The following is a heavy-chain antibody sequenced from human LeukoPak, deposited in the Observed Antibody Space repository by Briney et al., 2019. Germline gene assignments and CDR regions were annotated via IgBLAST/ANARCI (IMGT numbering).Heavy chain of an antibody. CDR2: ISSSGTTI. Sequence: GGPLRLSCAASGFTFSSYEMNWVRQAPGKGLEWVSYISSSGTTIYYADSVKGRFTISRDNAKNSLYLQMNSLRVEDTAVYYCARDPSQRPVEMTKSDYWGQGTLVTVSS. CDR1: GFTFSSYE. D-gene: IGHD5-24*01. CDR3: ARDPSQRPVEMTKSDY. V-gene: IGHV3-48*03. J-gene: IGHJ4*02.